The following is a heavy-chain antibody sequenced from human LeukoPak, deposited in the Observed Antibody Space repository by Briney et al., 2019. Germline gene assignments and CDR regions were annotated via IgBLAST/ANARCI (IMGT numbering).Heavy chain of an antibody. J-gene: IGHJ4*02. CDR3: ARVDGSGAEDY. Sequence: PSETLSLTCAVYGGSFSGHYWSWIRQPPGKGLEWIGEINHSGSTNYNPSLKSRVTISVDTSKNQFSLKLSSVTAADTAVYYCARVDGSGAEDYWGQGTLVTVSS. D-gene: IGHD3-10*01. V-gene: IGHV4-34*01. CDR1: GGSFSGHY. CDR2: INHSGST.